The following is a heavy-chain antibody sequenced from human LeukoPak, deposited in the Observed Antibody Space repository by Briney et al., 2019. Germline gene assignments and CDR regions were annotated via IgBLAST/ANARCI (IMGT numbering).Heavy chain of an antibody. CDR2: IKQDGSEK. Sequence: GGSLRLSCAASGFTFSSYWMSWVRQAPGKGLEWVANIKQDGSEKYYVDSVKGRFTISRDNSKNTLYLQMNSLRAEDTAVYYCARGPMVRGVIPSDWGQGTLVTVSS. J-gene: IGHJ4*02. V-gene: IGHV3-7*03. CDR3: ARGPMVRGVIPSD. D-gene: IGHD3-10*01. CDR1: GFTFSSYW.